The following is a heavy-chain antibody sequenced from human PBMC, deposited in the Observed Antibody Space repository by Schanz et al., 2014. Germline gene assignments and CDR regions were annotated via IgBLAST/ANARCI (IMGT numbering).Heavy chain of an antibody. Sequence: QVQLVESGGGVVQPGGSLRLSCEASGFTFSSYGMHWVRQAPGKGLEWVTFIRYDGSKKYYVDSVKGRFTISRDNSKNTLYLQMNSLRVEDTAVYYCARSGVDVWGQGTTVTVSS. J-gene: IGHJ6*02. D-gene: IGHD3-10*01. CDR2: IRYDGSKK. CDR1: GFTFSSYG. CDR3: ARSGVDV. V-gene: IGHV3-30*02.